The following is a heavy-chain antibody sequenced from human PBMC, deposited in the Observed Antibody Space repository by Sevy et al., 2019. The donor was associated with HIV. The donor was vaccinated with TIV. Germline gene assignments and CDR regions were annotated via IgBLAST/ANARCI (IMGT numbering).Heavy chain of an antibody. J-gene: IGHJ3*02. D-gene: IGHD1-26*01. CDR3: ARGTRYSGSYYLGDDAFDI. V-gene: IGHV3-13*01. Sequence: GSLRLSCAASGFTFSRYDMHCVRQATGKGLEWVSSIGTAGDTYYPGSVKGRFTISRENAKKSLYLQMNSLRAGDTAVYYCARGTRYSGSYYLGDDAFDIWGQGTMVTVSS. CDR1: GFTFSRYD. CDR2: IGTAGDT.